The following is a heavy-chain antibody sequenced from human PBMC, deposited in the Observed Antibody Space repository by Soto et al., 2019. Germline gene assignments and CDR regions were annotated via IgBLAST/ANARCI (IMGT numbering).Heavy chain of an antibody. CDR2: TSYDGSNK. CDR1: GFTFSSYG. V-gene: IGHV3-30*18. D-gene: IGHD6-6*01. CDR3: AKSDRSIADLYYYYYGMDV. J-gene: IGHJ6*02. Sequence: VGSLRLSCAASGFTFSSYGMHWVRQAPGKGLEWVAVTSYDGSNKYYADSVKGRFTISRDNSKNTLYLQMNSLRAEDTAVYYCAKSDRSIADLYYYYYGMDVWGQGTTVTVS.